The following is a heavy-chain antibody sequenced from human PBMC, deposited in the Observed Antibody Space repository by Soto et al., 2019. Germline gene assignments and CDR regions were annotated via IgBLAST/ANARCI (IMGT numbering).Heavy chain of an antibody. D-gene: IGHD6-19*01. CDR2: IYYSGSI. CDR1: GGSISSSSYY. Sequence: SETLSLTCTVSGGSISSSSYYWGWIRQPPGKGLEWIGIIYYSGSIYYNPSLKSRVTISVDTSKNQFSLKLSSVTAADTAVYYCARRVRAVVGVNWFDPWGQGTLVTVSS. J-gene: IGHJ5*02. V-gene: IGHV4-39*01. CDR3: ARRVRAVVGVNWFDP.